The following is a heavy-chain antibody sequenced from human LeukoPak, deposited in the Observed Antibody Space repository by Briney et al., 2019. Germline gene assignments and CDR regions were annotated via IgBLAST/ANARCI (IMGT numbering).Heavy chain of an antibody. CDR2: MNPNSGNT. CDR1: GYTFTSYY. Sequence: GASVKVSCKASGYTFTSYYMHWVRQAPGQGLEWMGWMNPNSGNTGYAQKFQGRVTITRNTSISTAYMELSSLRSEDTAVYYCARGVVGSGWYVNYYYYMDVWGKGTTVTVSS. J-gene: IGHJ6*03. CDR3: ARGVVGSGWYVNYYYYMDV. D-gene: IGHD6-19*01. V-gene: IGHV1-8*03.